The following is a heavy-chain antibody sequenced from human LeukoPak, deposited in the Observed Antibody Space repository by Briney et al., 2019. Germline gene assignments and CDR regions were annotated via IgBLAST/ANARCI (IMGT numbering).Heavy chain of an antibody. CDR3: ARVGIQLCVDY. V-gene: IGHV3-48*01. J-gene: IGHJ4*02. CDR2: ISSSSNTI. D-gene: IGHD5-18*01. CDR1: GFTFSSYS. Sequence: GGSLRLSCAASGFTFSSYSMNWVRQAPGKGLEWVSYISSSSNTIYYADSVKGRLTISRDNAKNSLYLQMNSLRAEDTAVYYCARVGIQLCVDYWGQGTLVTVSS.